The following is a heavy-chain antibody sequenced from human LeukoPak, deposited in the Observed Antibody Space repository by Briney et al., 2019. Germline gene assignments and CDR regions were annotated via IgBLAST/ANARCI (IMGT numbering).Heavy chain of an antibody. Sequence: PSETLSLTCTVSGGSISSSSYCWGWIRQPPGKGLEWIGSICYSGSTNYNPSLKSRVTISVDTSKNQFSLKLRSVTAADTAVYYCARSTVYSGSWGQGTQVTVSS. CDR1: GGSISSSSYC. CDR2: ICYSGST. D-gene: IGHD1-26*01. J-gene: IGHJ4*02. CDR3: ARSTVYSGS. V-gene: IGHV4-39*07.